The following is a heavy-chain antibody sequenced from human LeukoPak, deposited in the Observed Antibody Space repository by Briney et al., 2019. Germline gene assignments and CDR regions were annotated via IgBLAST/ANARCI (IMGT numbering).Heavy chain of an antibody. CDR1: GFTFSSYG. CDR3: ARESRQVRSNWFDP. D-gene: IGHD3-10*01. V-gene: IGHV3-33*01. CDR2: IWYDGSNK. J-gene: IGHJ5*02. Sequence: PGGSLRLSCAASGFTFSSYGMHWVRQAPGKGLEWVAVIWYDGSNKYYADSVKGRFTISRDNSKNTLYLQMNSLRAEDTAVYYCARESRQVRSNWFDPWGQGTLVTVSS.